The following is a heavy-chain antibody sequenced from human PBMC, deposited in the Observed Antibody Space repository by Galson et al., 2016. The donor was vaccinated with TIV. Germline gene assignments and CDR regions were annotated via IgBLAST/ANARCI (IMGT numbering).Heavy chain of an antibody. V-gene: IGHV1-69*13. D-gene: IGHD5-18*01. CDR3: ASDRNTAFDTYHYYYGMDV. J-gene: IGHJ6*02. Sequence: SVKVSCKVSGDTISSYVFNWVRLAPGQGLEWMGGIIPLFRTTNYAQKFQGRVTITADESTNTAYMELTSLRSGDTSVYYCASDRNTAFDTYHYYYGMDVWGQGTTVTVSS. CDR2: IIPLFRTT. CDR1: GDTISSYV.